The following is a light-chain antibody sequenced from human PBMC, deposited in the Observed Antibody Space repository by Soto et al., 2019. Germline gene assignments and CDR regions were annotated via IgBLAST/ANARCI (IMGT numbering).Light chain of an antibody. CDR3: QQRSNWSA. V-gene: IGKV3-11*01. Sequence: EIVLTQSPATLSLSPGERATLSCRASQSVSSYLAWYQQTPGQAPRILIYDASNRATGIPARFSGSVSGTDFTLTISSLEPGDFAVYDCQQRSNWSAVGQGTRLEIK. CDR1: QSVSSY. CDR2: DAS. J-gene: IGKJ5*01.